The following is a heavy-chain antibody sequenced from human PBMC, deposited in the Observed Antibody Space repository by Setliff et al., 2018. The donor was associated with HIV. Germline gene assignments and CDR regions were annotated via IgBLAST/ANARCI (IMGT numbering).Heavy chain of an antibody. D-gene: IGHD3-10*01. Sequence: PGGSLRLSCEASGFRVTDTYMAWVRQAPGKGLEWVTLIYKAGKTYYADSVKGRFTISRDNAKNSLYLQMNSLRAEDTAVYYCASFYGDYGYWGHGTQVTVSS. CDR2: IYKAGKT. V-gene: IGHV3-66*01. J-gene: IGHJ4*01. CDR3: ASFYGDYGY. CDR1: GFRVTDTY.